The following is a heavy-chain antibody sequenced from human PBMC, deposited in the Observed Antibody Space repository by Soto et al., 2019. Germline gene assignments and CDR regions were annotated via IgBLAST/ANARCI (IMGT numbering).Heavy chain of an antibody. CDR3: ARTTIFGVVIEAGNWFDP. J-gene: IGHJ5*02. CDR2: IDPSDSYT. V-gene: IGHV5-10-1*01. CDR1: GYSFTSYW. Sequence: HGESLKISCKGSGYSFTSYWISWVRQMPGKGLEWMGRIDPSDSYTNYSPSFQGHVTISADKSISTAYLQWSSLKASDTAMYYCARTTIFGVVIEAGNWFDPWGQGTLVTVSS. D-gene: IGHD3-3*01.